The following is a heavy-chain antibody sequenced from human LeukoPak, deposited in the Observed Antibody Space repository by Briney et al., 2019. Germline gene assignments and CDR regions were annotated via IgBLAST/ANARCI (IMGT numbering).Heavy chain of an antibody. CDR1: GGSINTDVYY. J-gene: IGHJ3*01. V-gene: IGHV4-31*03. CDR2: IHNTGST. CDR3: VGDRYLGTWRAFDV. Sequence: SETLSLTCIVSGGSINTDVYYWTWIRKHPRKGLEWIGYIHNTGSTYNPTLKTRVTISKDTSANQFSLTLTSVTAADTAVYYCVGDRYLGTWRAFDVWGQGTMVTVSS. D-gene: IGHD2-15*01.